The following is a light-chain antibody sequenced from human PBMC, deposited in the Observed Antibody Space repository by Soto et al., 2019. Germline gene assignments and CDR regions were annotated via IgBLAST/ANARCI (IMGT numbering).Light chain of an antibody. CDR1: QSLLHSNGYNY. Sequence: DIVMPQSPLSLPVTPGEPASISCRSSQSLLHSNGYNYVDLYLQKPGQSPQLLIYLGSNRASGVSDRFRDSGSGTDFTLKISRVNAEDVGVYYCMQALQSPISFGQGTRLVIK. V-gene: IGKV2-28*01. J-gene: IGKJ5*01. CDR2: LGS. CDR3: MQALQSPIS.